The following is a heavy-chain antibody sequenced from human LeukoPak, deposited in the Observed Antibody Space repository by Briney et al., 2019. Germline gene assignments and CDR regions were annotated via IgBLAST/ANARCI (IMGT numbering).Heavy chain of an antibody. CDR1: GGSFSGYY. Sequence: PSETLSLTCAVYGGSFSGYYWSWIRQPQGQGLEWIGEINHSGSTNYNPSLKSRVTISVDTSKNQLPLKLSSVTAADTAVYYCARAPGYSSSSGGLDPWGQGTLVTVSS. V-gene: IGHV4-34*01. CDR2: INHSGST. D-gene: IGHD6-6*01. J-gene: IGHJ5*02. CDR3: ARAPGYSSSSGGLDP.